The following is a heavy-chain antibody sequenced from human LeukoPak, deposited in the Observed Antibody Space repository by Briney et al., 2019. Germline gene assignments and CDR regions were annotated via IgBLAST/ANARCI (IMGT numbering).Heavy chain of an antibody. CDR2: IKQDGSER. V-gene: IGHV3-7*05. Sequence: SGGSLRLSCAVSGFTFRSYWMTWVRQAPGKGLEWVANIKQDGSERDYVDSVKGRLTISRDNAKNSLYPQMNSLRAEDTAVYYCARGRNSGWYYDSWGQGTLVTVSS. CDR3: ARGRNSGWYYDS. J-gene: IGHJ5*02. D-gene: IGHD6-19*01. CDR1: GFTFRSYW.